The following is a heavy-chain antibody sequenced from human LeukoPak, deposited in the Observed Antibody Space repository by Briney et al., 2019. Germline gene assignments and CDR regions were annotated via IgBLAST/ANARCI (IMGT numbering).Heavy chain of an antibody. CDR3: ARATVTQAFDH. V-gene: IGHV4-38-2*01. J-gene: IGHJ4*02. Sequence: KSSETLSLACSVSDYSIGGDYSWGWIRQPPGKGLEFIGSIYHSGSTYYKPSLKSRVIISVDTSKNQFFLKLYSVTAADTAVYYCARATVTQAFDHWGQGALVTVSS. CDR2: IYHSGST. D-gene: IGHD4-17*01. CDR1: DYSIGGDYS.